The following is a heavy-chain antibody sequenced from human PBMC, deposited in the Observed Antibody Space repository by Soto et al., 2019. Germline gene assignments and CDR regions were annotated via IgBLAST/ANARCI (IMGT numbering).Heavy chain of an antibody. V-gene: IGHV1-18*01. CDR2: ISAHNGNT. CDR1: GYTFTTYG. CDR3: ARGRDGDY. Sequence: QVHLVQAGAEVKKPGASVKVSCKGSGYTFTTYGITWVRQAPGQGLEWMGWISAHNGNTNYAQKLQGRVTVTRDTSTSTADRELRSLRYDDTAVYYCARGRDGDYWGQGALVTVSS. J-gene: IGHJ4*02. D-gene: IGHD6-6*01.